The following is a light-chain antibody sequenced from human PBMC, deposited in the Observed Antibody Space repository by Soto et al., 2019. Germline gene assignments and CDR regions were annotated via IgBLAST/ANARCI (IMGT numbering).Light chain of an antibody. Sequence: DIQMTQSPSSLSAYVGNRVTITCRTGQSIGNYLNWFQQKAEKAPKLLIYGASSLQSGVPSRFSGSGSETDFTLTLSSLQPEDFATYYSQHIYTTPPFGGGTKVEI. CDR3: QHIYTTPP. CDR2: GAS. CDR1: QSIGNY. V-gene: IGKV1-39*01. J-gene: IGKJ4*01.